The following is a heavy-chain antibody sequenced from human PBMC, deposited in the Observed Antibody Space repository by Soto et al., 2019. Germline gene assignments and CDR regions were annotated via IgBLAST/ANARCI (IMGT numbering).Heavy chain of an antibody. D-gene: IGHD1-1*01. CDR1: GYTFTNYG. Sequence: ASVKVSCKASGYTFTNYGISWVRQAPGQGLEWMGWISAYNGDTNYAQRVQGRVTMTTDTSTTTAYMELRTLTSDDTAMYYCARDSLGTETTAWLEPWGQGTLVTVSS. CDR2: ISAYNGDT. V-gene: IGHV1-18*04. CDR3: ARDSLGTETTAWLEP. J-gene: IGHJ5*02.